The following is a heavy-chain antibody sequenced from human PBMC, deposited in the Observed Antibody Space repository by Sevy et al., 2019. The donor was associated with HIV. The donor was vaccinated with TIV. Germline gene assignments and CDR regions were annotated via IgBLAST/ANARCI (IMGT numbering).Heavy chain of an antibody. V-gene: IGHV1-8*01. CDR2: MNPNSGNT. CDR3: ARIDSSGYLGNFDY. Sequence: ASVKVSCKSSGYTFTTYDINWVRQATGQGLEWMGWMNPNSGNTGYAQKFQGRVTMTSNTSISTAYMELSSLRSEDRAVYYCARIDSSGYLGNFDYWGQGTLVTVSS. J-gene: IGHJ4*02. D-gene: IGHD3-22*01. CDR1: GYTFTTYD.